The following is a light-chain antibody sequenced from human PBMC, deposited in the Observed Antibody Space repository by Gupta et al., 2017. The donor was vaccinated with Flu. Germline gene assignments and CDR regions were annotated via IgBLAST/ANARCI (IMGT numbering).Light chain of an antibody. CDR1: QSIGRY. CDR2: DAS. CDR3: QQRTGGHPVII. V-gene: IGKV3-11*01. J-gene: IGKJ4*01. Sequence: ESVLTQSPVTLSLSPGDRATLSCRASQSIGRYLAWYQHKPGQAPRLLISDASNRAKGITARFSGSGVGTDFTLTISSREPEDFAVYYCQQRTGGHPVIIFGGGTKVEIK.